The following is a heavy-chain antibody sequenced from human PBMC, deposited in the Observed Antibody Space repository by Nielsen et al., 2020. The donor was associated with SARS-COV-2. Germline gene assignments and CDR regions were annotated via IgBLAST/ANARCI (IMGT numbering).Heavy chain of an antibody. CDR3: ASSPAAGILRGEFDY. D-gene: IGHD6-13*01. V-gene: IGHV1-46*01. J-gene: IGHJ4*02. CDR2: INPSGGST. CDR1: GYTFTSYY. Sequence: ASVKVSCKASGYTFTSYYMHWVRQAPGQGLEWMGIINPSGGSTSYARKFQGRVTMTRDTSTSTVYMELSSLRSEDTAVYYCASSPAAGILRGEFDYWGQGTLVTVSS.